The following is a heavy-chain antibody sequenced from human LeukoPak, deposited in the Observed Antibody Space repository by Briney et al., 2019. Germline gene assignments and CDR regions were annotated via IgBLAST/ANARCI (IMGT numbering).Heavy chain of an antibody. CDR3: ATQRRGLAAAYFDF. Sequence: GTLRLSCAASGFTFSDYYMSWSRQAPGQGLELESYISSSGSSIYYSDSVKGRLTISRDNAKNTLYLQMISFRAAAASVYDCATQRRGLAAAYFDFWGLGTLVTVSS. D-gene: IGHD6-13*01. J-gene: IGHJ4*02. CDR1: GFTFSDYY. CDR2: ISSSGSSI. V-gene: IGHV3-11*01.